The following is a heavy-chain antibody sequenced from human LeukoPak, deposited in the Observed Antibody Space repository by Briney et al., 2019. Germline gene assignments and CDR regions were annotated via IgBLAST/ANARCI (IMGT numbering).Heavy chain of an antibody. CDR3: GRVRQTRNSDY. Sequence: SETLSLTCAVYGGSFSGYYWSWIRQPPGKGLEWIGEINHSGSTNYNPSLKSRVTISVDTSKNQFSLKLSSVTAADTAVYYCGRVRQTRNSDYWGQGTLVTVSS. J-gene: IGHJ4*02. V-gene: IGHV4-34*01. D-gene: IGHD1-14*01. CDR1: GGSFSGYY. CDR2: INHSGST.